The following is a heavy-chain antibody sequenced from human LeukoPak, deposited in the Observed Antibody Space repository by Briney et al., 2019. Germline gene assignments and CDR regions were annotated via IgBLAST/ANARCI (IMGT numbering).Heavy chain of an antibody. CDR2: IYYSGST. Sequence: TSETLSLTCTVSGGSISSSSYYWGWIRQPPGKGLEWIVSIYYSGSTYYNPSLKSRVTISVDTSKNQFSLKLSSVTAADTAVYYCARHFYSGYDPDYWGQGTLVTVSS. CDR3: ARHFYSGYDPDY. V-gene: IGHV4-39*01. CDR1: GGSISSSSYY. J-gene: IGHJ4*02. D-gene: IGHD5-12*01.